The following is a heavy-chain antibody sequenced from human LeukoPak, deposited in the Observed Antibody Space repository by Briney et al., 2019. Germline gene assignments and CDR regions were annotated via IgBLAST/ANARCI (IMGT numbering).Heavy chain of an antibody. CDR3: ARDSSSWYGWYGMDV. D-gene: IGHD6-13*01. J-gene: IGHJ6*02. Sequence: PGRSLRLSCAASGFTFDDYAMHWVRQAPGKGLEWVAVIWYDGSNKYYADSVKGRFTISRDNSKNTLYLQMNSLRAEDTAVYYCARDSSSWYGWYGMDVWGQGTTVTVSS. CDR1: GFTFDDYA. CDR2: IWYDGSNK. V-gene: IGHV3-33*08.